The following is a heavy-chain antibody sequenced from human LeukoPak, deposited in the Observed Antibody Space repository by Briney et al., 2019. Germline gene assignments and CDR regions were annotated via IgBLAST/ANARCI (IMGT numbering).Heavy chain of an antibody. CDR1: GYTFTGYY. CDR3: ARRFNYYYYMDV. V-gene: IGHV1-2*02. J-gene: IGHJ6*03. D-gene: IGHD3-16*01. Sequence: GASVRVSCKASGYTFTGYYMHWVRQAPGQGLEWMGWINPNSGGTNYAQKFQGRVTMTRDTSISTAYMELSRLRSDDTAVYYCARRFNYYYYMDVWGKGTTVTVSS. CDR2: INPNSGGT.